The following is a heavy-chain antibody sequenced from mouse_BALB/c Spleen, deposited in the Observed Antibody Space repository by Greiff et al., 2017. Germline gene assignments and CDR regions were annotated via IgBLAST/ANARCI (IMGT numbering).Heavy chain of an antibody. V-gene: IGHV1-14*01. D-gene: IGHD1-1*01. CDR2: ISPDDDGT. Sequence: VQLKQSGPELVKPGASVTMSCKASGYTFTSYVMHWVRQKPGQGLEWIGYISPDDDGTKYNEKFTGKATLTSDKSSSTAYMELSSLTYEDSAVYCCARAPPRTTDWYFDDWGAGTTVTVSS. J-gene: IGHJ1*01. CDR1: GYTFTSYV. CDR3: ARAPPRTTDWYFDD.